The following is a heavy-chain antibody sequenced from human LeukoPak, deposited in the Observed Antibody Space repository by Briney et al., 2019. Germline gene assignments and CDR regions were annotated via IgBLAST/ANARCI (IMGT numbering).Heavy chain of an antibody. CDR1: GFTFSSYE. Sequence: GGSLRLSCAASGFTFSSYEMNWVRQAPGKGLEWVSYISSSGSTIYYADSVKGRFTISRDNAKNSLYLQMNSLRAEDTAVYYCARKVGGALYFDYWGQGTLVTVSS. CDR3: ARKVGGALYFDY. D-gene: IGHD3-3*01. CDR2: ISSSGSTI. J-gene: IGHJ4*02. V-gene: IGHV3-48*03.